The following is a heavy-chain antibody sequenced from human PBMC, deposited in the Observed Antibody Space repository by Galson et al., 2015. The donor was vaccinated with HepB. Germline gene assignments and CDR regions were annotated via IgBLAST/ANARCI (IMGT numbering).Heavy chain of an antibody. D-gene: IGHD3-22*01. CDR1: GGTFSSYA. V-gene: IGHV1-46*01. Sequence: SVKVSCKASGGTFSSYAISWVRQAPGQGLEWMGIINPSGGSTSYAQKFQGRVTITRDTSTSTVYMELSSLRSEDTAVYYFARAYYYVSSGYYDTFPIQPNNAFDLWGQGTMVTVSS. CDR3: ARAYYYVSSGYYDTFPIQPNNAFDL. CDR2: INPSGGST. J-gene: IGHJ3*01.